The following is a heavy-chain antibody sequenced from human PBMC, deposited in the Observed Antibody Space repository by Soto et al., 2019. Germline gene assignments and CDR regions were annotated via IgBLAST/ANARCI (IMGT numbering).Heavy chain of an antibody. V-gene: IGHV3-23*01. J-gene: IGHJ1*01. CDR1: GFTFSNYG. CDR3: AKDSPVGVPLLRDLHD. D-gene: IGHD2-15*01. CDR2: ISGSGGST. Sequence: GGSLRLSCAASGFTFSNYGMSWVRQAPGKGLEWVSVISGSGGSTYYADSVKGRFTLSRDNSKNTVYLQMNSLRAEDTALYYCAKDSPVGVPLLRDLHDWGQGTLVTVSS.